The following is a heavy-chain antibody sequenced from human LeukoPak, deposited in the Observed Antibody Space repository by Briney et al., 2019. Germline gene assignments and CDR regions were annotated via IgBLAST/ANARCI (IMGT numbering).Heavy chain of an antibody. CDR1: GGSISSANW. CDR3: AGSTGPHDY. Sequence: SETLSLTCAVSGGSISSANWWSWVRQSPGKGLEWIGEISHIGNTNYNPSLKSRVTISVDTSKNQFSLKLSSVTAADTAVYYCAGSTGPHDYWGQGTLVTVSS. D-gene: IGHD2-8*02. J-gene: IGHJ4*02. V-gene: IGHV4-4*02. CDR2: ISHIGNT.